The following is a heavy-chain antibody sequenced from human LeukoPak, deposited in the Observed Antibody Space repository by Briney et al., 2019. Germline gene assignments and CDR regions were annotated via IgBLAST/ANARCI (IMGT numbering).Heavy chain of an antibody. CDR3: ARVKGRWLVMDWIYP. J-gene: IGHJ5*02. CDR2: IYSGGST. CDR1: GLTVSRNY. D-gene: IGHD6-19*01. V-gene: IGHV3-66*02. Sequence: PGVSLRLPCAASGLTVSRNYMSGAPEAPGKGLVGVTVIYSGGSTYYADSVKGRFTISRDSSKNTLYLQMNNLRPENTAGYYGARVKGRWLVMDWIYPSGEGTLVSVSS.